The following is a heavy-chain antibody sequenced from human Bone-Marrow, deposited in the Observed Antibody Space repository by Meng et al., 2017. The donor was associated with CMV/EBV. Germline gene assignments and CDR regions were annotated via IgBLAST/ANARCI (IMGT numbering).Heavy chain of an antibody. CDR2: TYYRSKWYN. CDR3: AGGGGIGWFDP. CDR1: GDSVSSNSAG. V-gene: IGHV6-1*01. Sequence: VISGDSVSSNSAGWNWIRQSPSRGLEWLGRTYYRSKWYNDYAVTVKSRITINPDTSKNQFSLQLNSVTPEDTAVYYCAGGGGIGWFDPWGQGTLVTSPQ. J-gene: IGHJ5*02. D-gene: IGHD3-16*01.